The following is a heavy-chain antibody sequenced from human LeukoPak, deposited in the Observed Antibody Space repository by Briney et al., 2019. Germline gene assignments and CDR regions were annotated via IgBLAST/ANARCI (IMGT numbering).Heavy chain of an antibody. CDR1: GFTFSSYS. J-gene: IGHJ4*02. Sequence: GGSLRLSCAASGFTFSSYSMNWVRQAPGKGLEWVSSISSSSSYIYYADSVKGRFTISRDNAKNSLYLQMNSLRAEDTAVYYCARDFSGSYYFDYWGLGTLVTVSS. V-gene: IGHV3-21*01. CDR3: ARDFSGSYYFDY. D-gene: IGHD5-12*01. CDR2: ISSSSSYI.